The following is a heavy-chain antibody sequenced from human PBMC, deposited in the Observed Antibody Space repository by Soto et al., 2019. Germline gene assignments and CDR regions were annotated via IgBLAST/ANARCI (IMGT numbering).Heavy chain of an antibody. V-gene: IGHV4-30-4*01. CDR1: GGSISSGGYY. J-gene: IGHJ5*02. Sequence: SETLSLTCAVSGGSISSGGYYWSWIRQPPGKGLEWIGYIYYSGSTYYNPSLKSRVTISVDTSKNQFSLKLSSVTAADTAVYYCARSVPESLMFRGSRYRYWEINWFDPWGQGTLVTVSS. CDR3: ARSVPESLMFRGSRYRYWEINWFDP. D-gene: IGHD3-16*02. CDR2: IYYSGST.